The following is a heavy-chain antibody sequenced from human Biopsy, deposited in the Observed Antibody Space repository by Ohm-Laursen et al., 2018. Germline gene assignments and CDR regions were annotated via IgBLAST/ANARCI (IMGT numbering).Heavy chain of an antibody. Sequence: GTLSLTWAVSGDSVSSGSFYWTWIRQPPGQGLEYIGYIYDRGSTANYNPSLESRVTMSVDMPKNQFSLKLSSVTAADAAIYYCARGMRSSGWPYFDSWGQGTLVTVSS. CDR2: IYDRGSTA. D-gene: IGHD6-19*01. V-gene: IGHV4-61*01. CDR3: ARGMRSSGWPYFDS. CDR1: GDSVSSGSFY. J-gene: IGHJ4*02.